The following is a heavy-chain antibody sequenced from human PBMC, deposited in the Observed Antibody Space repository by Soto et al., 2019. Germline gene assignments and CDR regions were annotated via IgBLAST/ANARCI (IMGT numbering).Heavy chain of an antibody. V-gene: IGHV4-30-4*01. Sequence: QVQLQESGPGLVKPSQTLSLTCTVSGGSISSGDYYWSWIRQPPGKGLEWIGYIYYSGSTYYNPSLQSRVTISVGTSKNPSSLKLSSVTAAAPAVYYCASAFDILTRSYFDSWGQGTLVTVSS. J-gene: IGHJ4*02. CDR1: GGSISSGDYY. CDR2: IYYSGST. CDR3: ASAFDILTRSYFDS. D-gene: IGHD3-9*01.